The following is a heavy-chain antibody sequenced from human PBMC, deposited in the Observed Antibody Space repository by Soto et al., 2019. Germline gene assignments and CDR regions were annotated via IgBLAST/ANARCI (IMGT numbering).Heavy chain of an antibody. CDR1: GYTFTSYA. CDR2: INTNTGNP. V-gene: IGHV7-4-1*01. J-gene: IGHJ5*02. D-gene: IGHD6-6*01. Sequence: VASVKVSCKASGYTFTSYAMNWVRQAPGQGLEWMGWINTNTGNPTYAQGFTGRFVFSLDTSVSTAYLQICSLKAEDTAVYYCARGMPRHRLKYNWFDPWGQGTLVTVSS. CDR3: ARGMPRHRLKYNWFDP.